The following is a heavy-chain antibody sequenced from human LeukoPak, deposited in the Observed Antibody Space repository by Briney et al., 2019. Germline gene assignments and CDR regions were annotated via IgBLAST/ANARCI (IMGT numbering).Heavy chain of an antibody. J-gene: IGHJ4*02. CDR2: ISGNSGRT. D-gene: IGHD6-13*01. V-gene: IGHV3-23*01. CDR1: GFTFSSCA. Sequence: GGSLRLSCAASGFTFSSCAMSWVRQAPGKGLEWVSSISGNSGRTYYADSVKGRFSISRDNSNNTLYLQMNSLRAEDAAVYYCAKSTSSWERVDYWGQGTLVTVSS. CDR3: AKSTSSWERVDY.